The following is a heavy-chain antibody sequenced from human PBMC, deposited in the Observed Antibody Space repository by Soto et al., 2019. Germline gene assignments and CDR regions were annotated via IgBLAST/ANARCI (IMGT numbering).Heavy chain of an antibody. D-gene: IGHD2-21*02. V-gene: IGHV6-1*01. CDR2: TYYRSKWCN. CDR3: AGATANCFDT. J-gene: IGHJ5*02. Sequence: PSQTLSLTCAISGDSVSSNSAAWNWIRQSPSRGLEWLGRTYYRSKWCNDYAVSVKSRITINPDTSKNQFSLQLNSVTPEDTAVSSCAGATANCFDTWGQGTLVTVSS. CDR1: GDSVSSNSAA.